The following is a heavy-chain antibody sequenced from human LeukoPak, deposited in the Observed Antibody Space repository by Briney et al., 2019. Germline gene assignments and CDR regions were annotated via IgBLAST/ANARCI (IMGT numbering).Heavy chain of an antibody. CDR3: ARAPSSFGVAKRLFDY. Sequence: PSQTLSLTCTVSGGSISSGGYYWSWIRQPPGKGLEWIGYIYHSGSTYYNPSLKSRVTISVDRSKNQFSLKLSSVTAADTAVYYCARAPSSFGVAKRLFDYWGQGTLVTVSS. V-gene: IGHV4-30-2*01. CDR2: IYHSGST. J-gene: IGHJ4*02. CDR1: GGSISSGGYY. D-gene: IGHD3-3*01.